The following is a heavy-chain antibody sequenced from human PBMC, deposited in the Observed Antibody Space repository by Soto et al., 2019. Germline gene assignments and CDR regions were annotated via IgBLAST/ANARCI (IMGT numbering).Heavy chain of an antibody. V-gene: IGHV3-48*03. J-gene: IGHJ6*02. D-gene: IGHD2-2*01. Sequence: EVQLVESGGNLVQPGGSLRLSCAASGFTFSNFEMHWVRQAPGKGLEWVSYINTAGSTKYYAESVKGRFTISRDNARNSLFLQINSLRAEDTAVYYCARAECSTPNCLTAYYSYGLDVWGQGTTVIVSS. CDR3: ARAECSTPNCLTAYYSYGLDV. CDR2: INTAGSTK. CDR1: GFTFSNFE.